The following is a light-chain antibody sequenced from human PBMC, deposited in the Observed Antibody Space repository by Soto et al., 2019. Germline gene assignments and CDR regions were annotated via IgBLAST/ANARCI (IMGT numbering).Light chain of an antibody. CDR3: QAWDYSTAYYV. CDR2: QDT. V-gene: IGLV3-1*01. CDR1: KLGEKY. Sequence: SYELTQPPSVSVSPGQTASITCSGDKLGEKYACWYQQKPRQSPVLVIYQDTKRSSGIPERFSGSNSGNTATLTISGTQAMDEDDYYCQAWDYSTAYYVFGPGTKLTVL. J-gene: IGLJ1*01.